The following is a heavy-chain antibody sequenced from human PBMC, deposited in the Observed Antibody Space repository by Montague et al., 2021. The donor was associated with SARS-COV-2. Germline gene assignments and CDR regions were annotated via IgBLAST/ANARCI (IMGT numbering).Heavy chain of an antibody. CDR3: ARDTRPNFAYYDILAGDYYYYGIDV. Sequence: SETLSLTCSVSGGSMNSYYWSWLRQTPGKGLEWIGYIYYRGSTNYNPSLESRVTISVDTSKNQFSLSLTSVTAADTAVYYCARDTRPNFAYYDILAGDYYYYGIDVWGQGTTVTVSS. CDR1: GGSMNSYY. CDR2: IYYRGST. V-gene: IGHV4-59*01. D-gene: IGHD3-9*01. J-gene: IGHJ6*02.